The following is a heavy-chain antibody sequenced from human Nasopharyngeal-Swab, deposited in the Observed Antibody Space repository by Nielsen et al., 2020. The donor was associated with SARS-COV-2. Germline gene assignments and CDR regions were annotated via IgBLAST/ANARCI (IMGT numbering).Heavy chain of an antibody. CDR3: ARGGYSYGHPTNRNYYYYYGMDV. J-gene: IGHJ6*02. CDR2: INPSGGST. Sequence: ASVKVSCKASGYSFTSYYMHWVRQAPEQGLEWMGIINPSGGSTSYAQKFQGRVTITADESTSTAYMELSSLRSEDTAVYCARGGYSYGHPTNRNYYYYYGMDVWGQGTTVTVSS. V-gene: IGHV1-46*01. D-gene: IGHD5-18*01. CDR1: GYSFTSYY.